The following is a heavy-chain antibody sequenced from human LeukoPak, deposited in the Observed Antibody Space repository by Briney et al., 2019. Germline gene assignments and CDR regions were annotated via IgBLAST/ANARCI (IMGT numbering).Heavy chain of an antibody. CDR1: GGSISSSSYY. Sequence: PSETLSLTCTASGGSISSSSYYWAWIRQPPGKGLEWIGSIYYSGSTYSNPSLKSRVTISVDTSKNQFSLQLTSVTAADTAVYFCTRGGSNFDYWGQGTLVTVSS. D-gene: IGHD3-10*01. J-gene: IGHJ4*02. CDR3: TRGGSNFDY. CDR2: IYYSGST. V-gene: IGHV4-39*07.